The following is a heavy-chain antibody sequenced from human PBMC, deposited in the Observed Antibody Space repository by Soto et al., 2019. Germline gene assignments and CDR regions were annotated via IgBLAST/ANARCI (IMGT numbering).Heavy chain of an antibody. D-gene: IGHD2-2*01. Sequence: GSLRLSCVVSGFTFTSYEMNWVRQAPGKGLEWVSYISSSGSSIHYADSVKGRFTISRDNAKNSLHLQMNSLRAEDTAVYYCARESCSSFSCSTRYGVDVWGQGTTVTVSS. CDR3: ARESCSSFSCSTRYGVDV. J-gene: IGHJ6*02. V-gene: IGHV3-48*03. CDR1: GFTFTSYE. CDR2: ISSSGSSI.